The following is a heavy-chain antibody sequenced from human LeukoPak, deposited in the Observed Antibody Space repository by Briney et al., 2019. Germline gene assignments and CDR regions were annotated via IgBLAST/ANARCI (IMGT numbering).Heavy chain of an antibody. CDR1: GGSFSGYY. Sequence: SETLSLTCAVYGGSFSGYYWSWIRQPPGKGLGWIGEINHSGSTNYNPSLKSRVTISVDTSKNQFSLKLSSVTAADTAVYYCATWFGELLYDLWGQGTLVTVSS. CDR3: ATWFGELLYDL. V-gene: IGHV4-34*01. D-gene: IGHD3-10*01. J-gene: IGHJ4*02. CDR2: INHSGST.